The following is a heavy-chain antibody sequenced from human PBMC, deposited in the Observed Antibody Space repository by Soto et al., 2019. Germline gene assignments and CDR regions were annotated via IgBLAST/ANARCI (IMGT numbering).Heavy chain of an antibody. Sequence: GESLKISCKGSGFSFTTSWIGWVRQMPVKGLEWIGMIYPGDSDIRYSPSFQGRVTISADKSISAAYLQWSSLKASDTAIYYCAGPTVPQYYYYGMDVWGQGTTVTVYS. J-gene: IGHJ6*02. D-gene: IGHD4-4*01. V-gene: IGHV5-51*01. CDR2: IYPGDSDI. CDR1: GFSFTTSW. CDR3: AGPTVPQYYYYGMDV.